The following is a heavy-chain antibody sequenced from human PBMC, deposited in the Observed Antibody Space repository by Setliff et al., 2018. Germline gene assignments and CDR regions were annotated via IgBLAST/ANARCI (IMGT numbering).Heavy chain of an antibody. J-gene: IGHJ4*02. D-gene: IGHD6-19*01. CDR3: ARYSSGWFFDY. Sequence: GGSLRLSCAASGFTFSDYWMNWVRQAPGKGLEWVSYISSSGSTIYYVDSVKGRFTISRDNAKNSLYLQMNSLRAEDTAVYYCARYSSGWFFDYWGQGTPVTVSS. CDR2: ISSSGSTI. V-gene: IGHV3-48*04. CDR1: GFTFSDYW.